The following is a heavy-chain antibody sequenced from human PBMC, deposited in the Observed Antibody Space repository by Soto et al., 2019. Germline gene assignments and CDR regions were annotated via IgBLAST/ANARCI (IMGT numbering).Heavy chain of an antibody. D-gene: IGHD3-10*01. CDR1: EYSFRIYW. Sequence: GESLNISCQAFEYSFRIYWISWVRQKPGGGLEWMGRVDPNDSFATYSPSFEGHVSISVDKSTNIVYLQWRSLRASDTATYYCALYQSGSGHSNFAFRGQGTPVTVSS. CDR2: VDPNDSFA. J-gene: IGHJ4*02. CDR3: ALYQSGSGHSNFAF. V-gene: IGHV5-10-1*01.